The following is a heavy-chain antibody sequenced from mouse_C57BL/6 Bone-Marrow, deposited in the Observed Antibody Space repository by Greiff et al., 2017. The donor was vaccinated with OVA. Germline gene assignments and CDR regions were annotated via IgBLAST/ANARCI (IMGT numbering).Heavy chain of an antibody. CDR2: ISDGGSYT. J-gene: IGHJ4*01. V-gene: IGHV5-4*01. CDR3: ASLIYDGYYVSGVDY. Sequence: EVHLVESGGGLVKPGGSLKLSCAASGFTFSSYAMSWVRQTPEKRLEWVATISDGGSYTYYPDNVKGRFTISRDNAKNNLYLQMSHLKSEDTAMYYCASLIYDGYYVSGVDYWGQGTSVTVSS. D-gene: IGHD2-3*01. CDR1: GFTFSSYA.